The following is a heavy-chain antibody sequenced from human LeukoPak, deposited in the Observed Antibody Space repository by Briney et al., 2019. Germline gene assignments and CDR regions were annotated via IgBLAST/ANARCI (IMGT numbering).Heavy chain of an antibody. V-gene: IGHV4-34*01. D-gene: IGHD2-15*01. CDR2: INHSGST. CDR1: GGSFSGYY. J-gene: IGHJ6*02. Sequence: PSETLSLTCAVYGGSFSGYYWSWIRQPPGKGLEWIGEINHSGSTNYNPSLKSRVTISVDTSKNQFSLKLSSVTAADTAVYYCARGYCSGGSCYSPYYYYGMDVWGQGTRSPSP. CDR3: ARGYCSGGSCYSPYYYYGMDV.